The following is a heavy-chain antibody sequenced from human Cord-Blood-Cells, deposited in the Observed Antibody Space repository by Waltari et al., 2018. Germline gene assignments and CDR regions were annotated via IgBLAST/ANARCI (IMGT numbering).Heavy chain of an antibody. J-gene: IGHJ1*01. CDR1: GYSISSGYS. V-gene: IGHV4-38-2*02. Sequence: QVQLQESGPGLVKPSEPLSLTCTVSGYSISSGYSWGWTRQPPGKGLEWIGSIYHSGGTYYNPSLKSRVTISVDTSKNQFSLKLSSVTAADTAVYYCAREYSSSSEYFQHWGQGTLVTVSS. D-gene: IGHD6-6*01. CDR3: AREYSSSSEYFQH. CDR2: IYHSGGT.